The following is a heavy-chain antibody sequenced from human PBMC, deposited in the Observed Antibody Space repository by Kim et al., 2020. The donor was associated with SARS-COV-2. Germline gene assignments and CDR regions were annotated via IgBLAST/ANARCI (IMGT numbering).Heavy chain of an antibody. Sequence: SGPTLVNPTQTLTLTCTFSGFSLSTSGMCVSWIRQPPGKALEWLARIDWDDDKYYSTSLKTRLTISKDTSKNQVVLTMTNMDPVDTATYYCARMHSGYDFWSGYYPPGVYYYMDVWGKGTTVTVSS. J-gene: IGHJ6*03. CDR2: IDWDDDK. D-gene: IGHD3-3*01. CDR1: GFSLSTSGMC. V-gene: IGHV2-70*11. CDR3: ARMHSGYDFWSGYYPPGVYYYMDV.